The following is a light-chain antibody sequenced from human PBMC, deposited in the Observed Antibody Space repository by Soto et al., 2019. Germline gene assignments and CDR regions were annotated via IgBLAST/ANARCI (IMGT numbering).Light chain of an antibody. J-gene: IGKJ3*01. V-gene: IGKV3-15*01. Sequence: ERIMTQSPATLSVSPRESATLSCRTSQSISSNLAWYQQKPGQAPRLLIYGVSTTATGIPARFSGSWSETKFTLTISSLEPEYFAVDYCQQRSNWPSFGPGTKVDIK. CDR1: QSISSN. CDR3: QQRSNWPS. CDR2: GVS.